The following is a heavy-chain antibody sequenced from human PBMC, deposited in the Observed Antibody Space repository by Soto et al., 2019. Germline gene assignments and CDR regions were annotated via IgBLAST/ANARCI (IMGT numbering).Heavy chain of an antibody. D-gene: IGHD3-3*01. J-gene: IGHJ4*02. CDR1: GFTFTTYA. CDR3: ARDQCFGGCRSCYYFDF. CDR2: ISNDGRGK. Sequence: QVQLVESGGGVVQPGRSLRLSCAASGFTFTTYAIHWVRQAPGKGLEWVAVISNDGRGKYYADSVKGRFTISRDNSKNPLYLPMNSLRSDDTAVYYCARDQCFGGCRSCYYFDFWGQGTLVTVSS. V-gene: IGHV3-30*04.